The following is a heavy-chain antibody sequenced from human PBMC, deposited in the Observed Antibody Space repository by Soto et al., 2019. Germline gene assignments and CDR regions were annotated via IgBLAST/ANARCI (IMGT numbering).Heavy chain of an antibody. CDR2: MIPIFGTA. CDR3: ARCRIRSSSSVYYYYGMDV. J-gene: IGHJ6*01. Sequence: SVKGYCKSYGGAFSSYAISLVRQAPGQGLEWMGGMIPIFGTANYAQKFQGRVTITADESTSTAYMELSSLRSEDTAVYYCARCRIRSSSSVYYYYGMDVWGQGTTVTVSS. V-gene: IGHV1-69*13. CDR1: GGAFSSYA. D-gene: IGHD6-6*01.